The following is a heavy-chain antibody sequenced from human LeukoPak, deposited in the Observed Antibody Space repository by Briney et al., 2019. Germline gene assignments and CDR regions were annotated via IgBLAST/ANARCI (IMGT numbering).Heavy chain of an antibody. D-gene: IGHD3-10*01. V-gene: IGHV3-15*01. Sequence: GGSLRLSGAASGFTFSDSWMTGVGQVPGKGLNWVGRIKSKIDGETTEYAAPVEGRFTISRDDSKTTVYLQMSGLRTEDTALYYCTTDSGSFDVWGRGTMVTVSS. CDR3: TTDSGSFDV. CDR1: GFTFSDSW. CDR2: IKSKIDGETT. J-gene: IGHJ3*01.